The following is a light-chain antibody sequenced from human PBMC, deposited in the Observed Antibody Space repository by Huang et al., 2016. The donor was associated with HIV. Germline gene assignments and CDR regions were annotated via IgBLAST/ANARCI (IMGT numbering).Light chain of an antibody. J-gene: IGKJ2*01. CDR3: LHYDNWPPYT. CDR1: QRVGNN. Sequence: EIVMTQSQTTLSVSPGERVTLSCRASQRVGNNLAWYQQRPGQAPRLLIYGASTRPPGIPARFSGSGSGTEFTLTISSLQSEDFAVYYCLHYDNWPPYTFGQGTKLEMK. CDR2: GAS. V-gene: IGKV3-15*01.